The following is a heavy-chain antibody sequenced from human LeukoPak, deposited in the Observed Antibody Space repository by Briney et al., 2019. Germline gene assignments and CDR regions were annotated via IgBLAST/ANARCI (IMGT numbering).Heavy chain of an antibody. CDR2: IYYSGST. CDR1: GGSISSYY. D-gene: IGHD7-27*01. CDR3: ARGLGTYFDY. V-gene: IGHV4-59*01. Sequence: SGTLSLTCTVSGGSISSYYWSWIRQPPGEGLEWVGYIYYSGSTNYNPSLKSRVTISVDTSKNQFSLKLSSVTAGDTAVYYCARGLGTYFDYWGQGTLVTVSS. J-gene: IGHJ4*02.